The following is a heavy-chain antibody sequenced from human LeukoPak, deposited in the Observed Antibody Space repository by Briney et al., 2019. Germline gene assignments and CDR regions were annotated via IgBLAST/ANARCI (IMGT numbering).Heavy chain of an antibody. CDR2: INPNSGGT. D-gene: IGHD1/OR15-1a*01. V-gene: IGHV1-2*02. CDR3: ARGGTAIPHDAFDI. CDR1: GYPFTGYY. Sequence: ASVKVSCKASGYPFTGYYLHWVRQAPGRGLEWMGWINPNSGGTNYAQKFQGSVTMTRDTSTSTAYMDLNSLTPDDTAVYYCARGGTAIPHDAFDIWGQGTLVTVSS. J-gene: IGHJ3*02.